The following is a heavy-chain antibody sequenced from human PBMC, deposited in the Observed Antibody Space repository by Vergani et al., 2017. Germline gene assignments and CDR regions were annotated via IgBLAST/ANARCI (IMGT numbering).Heavy chain of an antibody. D-gene: IGHD6-19*01. CDR2: IYYRGRT. Sequence: QVQLQESGPGLVKPSETLSLTCTVSRFSITSGYHWGWIRQPPGRGLEWIGAIYYRGRTDSSPSLKSRVTLSLDTSKNQFSLQLRSVTAADTGVYYCARHSXVEWLVKLGWIDPWGQGILVTVSS. CDR3: ARHSXVEWLVKLGWIDP. J-gene: IGHJ5*02. CDR1: RFSITSGYH. V-gene: IGHV4-38-2*02.